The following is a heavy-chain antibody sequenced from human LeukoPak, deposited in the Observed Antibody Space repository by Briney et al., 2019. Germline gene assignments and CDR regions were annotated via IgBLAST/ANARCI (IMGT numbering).Heavy chain of an antibody. CDR2: SILIHGIA. CDR1: VCTFSSYA. CDR3: ARSGRYCSGGSYYLAY. D-gene: IGHD2-15*01. Sequence: SVTVSFKSSVCTFSSYAINWVRQPPAQGLEWVGRSILIHGIANYAQTFQSRVTTTADKSTSTAYMELSSLRSDDKAVYYCARSGRYCSGGSYYLAYWGQGTLVTVSS. J-gene: IGHJ4*02. V-gene: IGHV1-69*04.